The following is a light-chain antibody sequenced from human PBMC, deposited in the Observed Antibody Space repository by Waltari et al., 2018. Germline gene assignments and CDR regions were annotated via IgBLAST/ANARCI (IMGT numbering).Light chain of an antibody. CDR2: DVN. V-gene: IGLV2-14*03. CDR1: SSDIGGYAF. Sequence: QSTLTQPASVSGSRGQTITISCTATSSDIGGYAFVSWYQQFPGKAPKLIIYDVNNRPSGGSDRFSGFKSGNTASLTISGLQPEDEAEYYCSSYTSTNTHVVFGGGTKLTVL. CDR3: SSYTSTNTHVV. J-gene: IGLJ2*01.